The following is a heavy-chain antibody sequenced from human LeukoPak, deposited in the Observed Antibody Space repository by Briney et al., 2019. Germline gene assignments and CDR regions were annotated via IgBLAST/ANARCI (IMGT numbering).Heavy chain of an antibody. CDR3: AKDTVKVSTIRRVPHYMDV. J-gene: IGHJ6*03. CDR2: IRYDGSIK. Sequence: GGSLRLSCAVSGFTFSSYGYGMHWVRQAAGKGLEWVAFIRYDGSIKYYADSVKGRFTISRDNSKNTLYLQMNSLRAEDTAVYYCAKDTVKVSTIRRVPHYMDVWGKGTTVTISS. CDR1: GFTFSSYGYG. V-gene: IGHV3-30*02. D-gene: IGHD5/OR15-5a*01.